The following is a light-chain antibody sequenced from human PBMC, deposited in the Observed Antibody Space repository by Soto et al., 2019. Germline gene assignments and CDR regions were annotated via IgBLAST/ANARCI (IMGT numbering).Light chain of an antibody. J-gene: IGKJ5*01. V-gene: IGKV3-20*01. CDR3: QHYGETPIT. CDR1: QSVSRR. Sequence: EIVLTESPGTLSLSPGGRATLSCRASQSVSRRLAWYQHRPGQSPRLLISGASMRASGVPVRFSGSGSGTDFTLTISRLEPEDFAVYYCQHYGETPITFGLGTRWRL. CDR2: GAS.